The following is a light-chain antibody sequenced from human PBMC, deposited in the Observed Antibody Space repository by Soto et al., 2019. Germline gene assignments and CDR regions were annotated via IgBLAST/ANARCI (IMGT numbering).Light chain of an antibody. CDR3: QQYNRWPPLT. J-gene: IGKJ4*01. Sequence: DILMTQSPASLSVSPGERATLSCRASQSVTTNVAWYQQKSCQPPRLLIYGASTRATGITDRFSGSGSGTEFTLTISSLQSDDSAVYYCQQYNRWPPLTFGGGTQVEIK. CDR2: GAS. V-gene: IGKV3-15*01. CDR1: QSVTTN.